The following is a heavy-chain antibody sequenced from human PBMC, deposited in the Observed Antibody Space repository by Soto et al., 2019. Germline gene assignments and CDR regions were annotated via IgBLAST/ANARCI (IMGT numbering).Heavy chain of an antibody. CDR2: INHSGST. D-gene: IGHD6-13*01. Sequence: SETLSLTCAVYGGSFSGYYWSWIRQPPGKGLEWIGEINHSGSTNYNPSLKSRVTISVDTSKNQFSLKLSSVTAADTAVYYCARGSSGWSYYYYGMDVWGQGTTVTVSS. CDR1: GGSFSGYY. CDR3: ARGSSGWSYYYYGMDV. V-gene: IGHV4-34*01. J-gene: IGHJ6*02.